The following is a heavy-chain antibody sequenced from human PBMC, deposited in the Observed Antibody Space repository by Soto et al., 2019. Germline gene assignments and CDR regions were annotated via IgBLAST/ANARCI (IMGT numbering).Heavy chain of an antibody. Sequence: QVQLQESGPGLVKPSQTLSLTCTVSGGSISSGGYYWSWIRQHPGKGLEWIGYIYYSGSTYYNPSLKSRGTITVDSGKNQCSLKLSSVTAADTAVYYCARDASYDIHWFAPGGQGTLVTVSS. V-gene: IGHV4-31*03. D-gene: IGHD3-9*01. J-gene: IGHJ5*02. CDR2: IYYSGST. CDR3: ARDASYDIHWFAP. CDR1: GGSISSGGYY.